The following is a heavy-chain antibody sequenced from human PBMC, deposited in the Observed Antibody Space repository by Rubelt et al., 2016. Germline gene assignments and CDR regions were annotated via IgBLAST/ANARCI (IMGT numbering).Heavy chain of an antibody. CDR3: GRGTVTDDY. CDR1: GYTFTSYD. J-gene: IGHJ4*02. CDR2: MNPNSGNT. Sequence: QVQLVQSGAEVKKPGASVKVSCKASGYTFTSYDINWVRQATGQGLEWMGWMNPNSGNTGYAQKFEGRVTMTTDTSTSTAYMELRSLRSDDTAVYDWGRGTVTDDYWGQGTLVTVCS. D-gene: IGHD4-17*01. V-gene: IGHV1-8*01.